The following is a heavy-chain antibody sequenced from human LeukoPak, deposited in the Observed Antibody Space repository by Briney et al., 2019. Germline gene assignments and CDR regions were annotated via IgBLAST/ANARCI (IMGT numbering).Heavy chain of an antibody. V-gene: IGHV3-23*01. J-gene: IGHJ4*02. D-gene: IGHD5-12*01. Sequence: GGSLRLSCAASGFPLRSYSMSWVRQAPGKGLEWVSAISGSGGYTYYADSVKGRFTISRDSSKNKLYLQMNSLRAEDTAVYYCAKEYSGYDFDYWGQGTLVTVSS. CDR3: AKEYSGYDFDY. CDR1: GFPLRSYS. CDR2: ISGSGGYT.